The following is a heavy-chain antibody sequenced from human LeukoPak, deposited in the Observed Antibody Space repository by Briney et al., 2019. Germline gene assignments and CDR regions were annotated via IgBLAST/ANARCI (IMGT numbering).Heavy chain of an antibody. V-gene: IGHV4-59*01. D-gene: IGHD2-21*01. J-gene: IGHJ4*02. Sequence: GSLRLSCAASGFTFDDYAMHWVRQAPGKGLEWIGHNGNANYNPSLQSRVTISIDTSKNHFTLSLNSVTAADTAVYYCATYYVGVGGRGHWGPGTLVTVSS. CDR2: NGNA. CDR3: ATYYVGVGGRGH. CDR1: GFTFDDYA.